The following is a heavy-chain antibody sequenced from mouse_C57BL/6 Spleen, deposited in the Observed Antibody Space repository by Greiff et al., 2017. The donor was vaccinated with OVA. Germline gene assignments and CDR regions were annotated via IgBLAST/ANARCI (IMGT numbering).Heavy chain of an antibody. CDR1: GFTFSSYA. Sequence: EVQLVESGGGLVKPGGSLKLSCAASGFTFSSYAMSWVRQTPEKRLEWVATISDGGSYTYYPDNVKGRFTISRDNAKNNLYLQMSHLKSEDTAMYYCARDHWTLDYWGQGTTLTVSS. D-gene: IGHD1-2*01. V-gene: IGHV5-4*01. CDR3: ARDHWTLDY. J-gene: IGHJ2*01. CDR2: ISDGGSYT.